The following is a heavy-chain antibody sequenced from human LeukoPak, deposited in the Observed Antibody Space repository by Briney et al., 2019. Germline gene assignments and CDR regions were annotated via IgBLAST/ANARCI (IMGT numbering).Heavy chain of an antibody. CDR2: INPRGST. CDR3: ARRRLGYYFDY. D-gene: IGHD5-24*01. J-gene: IGHJ4*02. V-gene: IGHV4-34*01. CDR1: GGSFSGYY. Sequence: SETLSLTCGVYGGSFSGYYWSWIRQPPGKGLERIGEINPRGSTNYNPSLKSRVTLSADTSKNQFSLTLNSVTAADTAVYYCARRRLGYYFDYWGQGTLVTVSS.